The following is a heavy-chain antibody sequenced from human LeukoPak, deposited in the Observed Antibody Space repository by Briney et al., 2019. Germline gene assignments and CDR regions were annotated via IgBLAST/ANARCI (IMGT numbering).Heavy chain of an antibody. CDR1: GGSISSSSYY. V-gene: IGHV4-39*07. Sequence: SETLSLTCTVSGGSISSSSYYWGWIRQPPGKGLEWIGSNYYGGSTYYNPSLKSRVTISVDTSKNQFSLKLSSVTAADTAVYYCARVSGLGIYYDSSGYPNWFDPWGQGTLVTVSS. CDR2: NYYGGST. D-gene: IGHD3-22*01. CDR3: ARVSGLGIYYDSSGYPNWFDP. J-gene: IGHJ5*02.